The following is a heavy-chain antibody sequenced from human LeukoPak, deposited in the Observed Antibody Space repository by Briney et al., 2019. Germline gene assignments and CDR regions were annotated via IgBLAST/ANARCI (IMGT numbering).Heavy chain of an antibody. V-gene: IGHV1-46*01. D-gene: IGHD3-22*01. J-gene: IGHJ4*02. Sequence: ASVKVSCKASGGTFSSYAISWVRQAPGQGLEWMGIINPSGGSTSYAQKFQGRVTMTRDTSTSTVYMELSSLRSEDTAVYYCARVAYYDSGFDYWGQGTLVTVSS. CDR1: GGTFSSYA. CDR2: INPSGGST. CDR3: ARVAYYDSGFDY.